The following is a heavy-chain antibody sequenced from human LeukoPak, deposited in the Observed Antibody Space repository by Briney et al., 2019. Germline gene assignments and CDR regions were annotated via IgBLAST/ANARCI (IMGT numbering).Heavy chain of an antibody. CDR1: RLTFSNYG. CDR2: ISYDGSAE. J-gene: IGHJ4*02. V-gene: IGHV3-30*18. CDR3: AKELTRGSSWYEDY. Sequence: GGSLRLSCAASRLTFSNYGMHWVRQAPGKGLEWVAVISYDGSAEYYADSVKGRFAIYRDNSRNTLYLQMNSLRPEDTAVYYCAKELTRGSSWYEDYWGQGTLVTVSS. D-gene: IGHD6-13*01.